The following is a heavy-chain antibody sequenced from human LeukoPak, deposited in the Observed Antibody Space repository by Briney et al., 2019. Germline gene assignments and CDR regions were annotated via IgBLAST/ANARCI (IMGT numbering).Heavy chain of an antibody. CDR1: GGTFSSYA. CDR3: ARDHRIAAERWFDP. V-gene: IGHV1-69*13. Sequence: SVKVSCKASGGTFSSYAISWVRQAPGQGLEWMGGIIPIFGTANYAQKFQGRVTITADESTSTAYMELGSLRSEDTAVYYCARDHRIAAERWFDPWGQGTLVTVSS. CDR2: IIPIFGTA. J-gene: IGHJ5*02. D-gene: IGHD6-13*01.